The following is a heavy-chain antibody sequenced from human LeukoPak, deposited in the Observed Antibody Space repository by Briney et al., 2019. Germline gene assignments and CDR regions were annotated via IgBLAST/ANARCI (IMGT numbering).Heavy chain of an antibody. J-gene: IGHJ4*02. V-gene: IGHV3-11*01. CDR1: GFTFSDYY. CDR2: ISGSSYTI. Sequence: GGSLRLSCAASGFTFSDYYMSWIRQAPGKGLEWVSYISGSSYTIYYADSVKGRFTISRDNANNSLYLKMNNLRAEDTAGHYCAREFSHVMINWGQGTLVTVSS. CDR3: AREFSHVMIN. D-gene: IGHD3-10*01.